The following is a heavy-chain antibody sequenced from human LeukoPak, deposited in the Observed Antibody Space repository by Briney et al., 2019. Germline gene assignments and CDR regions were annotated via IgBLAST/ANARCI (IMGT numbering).Heavy chain of an antibody. V-gene: IGHV1-2*02. CDR1: GYTFTAYF. CDR3: ATSLSGSPDTIDY. D-gene: IGHD1-26*01. J-gene: IGHJ4*02. CDR2: INPNSGGT. Sequence: ASVKVSCKTSGYTFTAYFLHWVQQAPGQGLERMGWINPNSGGTNYAQKFQGRVTMTRDTSISTAYMQLSSLRSDDMAMYYCATSLSGSPDTIDYWGQGTLVTVSS.